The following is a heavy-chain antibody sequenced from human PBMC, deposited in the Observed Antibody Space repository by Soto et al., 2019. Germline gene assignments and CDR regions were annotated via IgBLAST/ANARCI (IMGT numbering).Heavy chain of an antibody. V-gene: IGHV3-21*01. CDR1: GFTFSSYS. CDR2: ISSSSSYI. J-gene: IGHJ4*02. D-gene: IGHD6-19*01. Sequence: EVQLVESGGGLVKPGGSLRLSCAASGFTFSSYSMNWVRQAPGKGLEWVSSISSSSSYIYYADSVKGRFTISRDNAKNSLYLQMNSLRAEDTAVYYCARDLPAVAGTHLPYYFDYWGQGTLVTVSS. CDR3: ARDLPAVAGTHLPYYFDY.